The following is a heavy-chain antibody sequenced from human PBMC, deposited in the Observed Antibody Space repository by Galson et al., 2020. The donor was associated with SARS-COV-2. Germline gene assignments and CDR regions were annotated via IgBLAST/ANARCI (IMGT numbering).Heavy chain of an antibody. Sequence: GGSWRLSCAASGITFSSSWMHWVRQAPGKGLGWVSRTNSEGRSTGYADSVKGRFTISRANAKNTLYLQVNSRRAEDTAVYYCATATVGYWGQGTLVTVSS. CDR1: GITFSSSW. D-gene: IGHD4-17*01. V-gene: IGHV3-74*01. J-gene: IGHJ4*02. CDR3: ATATVGY. CDR2: TNSEGRST.